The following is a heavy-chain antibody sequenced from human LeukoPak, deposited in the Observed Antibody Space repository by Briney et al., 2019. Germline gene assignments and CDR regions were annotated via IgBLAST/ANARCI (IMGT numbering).Heavy chain of an antibody. CDR1: GFIFSSYG. CDR3: AKGRYDSSGYYSDY. D-gene: IGHD3-22*01. V-gene: IGHV3-30*18. J-gene: IGHJ4*02. CDR2: ISYDGSNK. Sequence: PGGSLRLSCAASGFIFSSYGIHWVRQAPGKGLEWVAVISYDGSNKYYADSVKGRFTISRDNSKNTLYLQMNSLRAEDTAVYYCAKGRYDSSGYYSDYWGQGTLVTVSS.